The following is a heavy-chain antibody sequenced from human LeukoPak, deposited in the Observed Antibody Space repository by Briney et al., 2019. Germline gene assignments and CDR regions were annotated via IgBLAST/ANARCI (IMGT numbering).Heavy chain of an antibody. CDR3: ARHRCSGGSCYPMNWFDP. V-gene: IGHV4-34*01. D-gene: IGHD2-15*01. CDR2: INDSGSS. J-gene: IGHJ5*02. Sequence: SGTLSLTCAVYGGSFGGYYWSWIRQPPGKGLEWIGEINDSGSSNYIPSLKSRVTISVDTSKNQFSLKLSSVTAADTAVYYCARHRCSGGSCYPMNWFDPWGQGTLVTVSS. CDR1: GGSFGGYY.